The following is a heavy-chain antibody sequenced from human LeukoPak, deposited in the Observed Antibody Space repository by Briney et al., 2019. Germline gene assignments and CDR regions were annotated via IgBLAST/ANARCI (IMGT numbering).Heavy chain of an antibody. V-gene: IGHV4-39*07. CDR3: ARIPVGGWELGVDP. Sequence: SETLSLTCSVSGASISSNSFYWGWIRQPPGSGLEWIGSIYYSGSTSLNPSLRSRVVMSINTSTNQFSLKLLSVTAADTAVYYCARIPVGGWELGVDPWGLGTLVTVSS. CDR2: IYYSGST. CDR1: GASISSNSFY. D-gene: IGHD3-16*01. J-gene: IGHJ5*02.